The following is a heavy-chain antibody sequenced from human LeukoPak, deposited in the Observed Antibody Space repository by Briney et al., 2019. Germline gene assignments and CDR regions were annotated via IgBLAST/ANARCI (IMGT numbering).Heavy chain of an antibody. CDR2: IKQDGRDK. V-gene: IGHV3-7*03. Sequence: GGSLRLSCAASGFTFSSYWMNWVRQAPGKGLEWVATIKQDGRDKYYVDSVKGRFTISRDDAKNSLYLQMNSLRVEDMAVYHCVRYFTAVAPTLRLDYWGQGTLVTVSS. D-gene: IGHD6-19*01. CDR3: VRYFTAVAPTLRLDY. CDR1: GFTFSSYW. J-gene: IGHJ4*02.